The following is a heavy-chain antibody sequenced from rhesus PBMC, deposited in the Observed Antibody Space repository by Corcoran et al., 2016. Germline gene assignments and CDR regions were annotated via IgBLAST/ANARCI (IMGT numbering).Heavy chain of an antibody. D-gene: IGHD2-39*01. V-gene: IGHV3-119*01. J-gene: IGHJ5-2*02. CDR2: ISKDWKRI. Sequence: EVQLAESGGGLVQPGGSLRLSCAASGFTFSANWMNWVRQVPGKGLEWVSRISKDWKRINYADSVKGRFTISRENAKNSLYLQMNGLGPEDTAVYYCAKDLVWSALDVWGRGVLVTVSS. CDR3: AKDLVWSALDV. CDR1: GFTFSANW.